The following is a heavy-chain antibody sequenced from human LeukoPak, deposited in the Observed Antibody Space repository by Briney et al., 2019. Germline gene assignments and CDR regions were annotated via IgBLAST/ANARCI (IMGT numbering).Heavy chain of an antibody. Sequence: GGSLRLSCAASGFTFDDYAMHWVRQGPGKGLEWVSGFSWNAGSIGYADSVKGRFTISRDNAKNSLYLQMNSLRTEDTALYYCARGNMVRGYYYYGMDVWGQGTTVTVSS. D-gene: IGHD3-10*01. CDR3: ARGNMVRGYYYYGMDV. J-gene: IGHJ6*02. V-gene: IGHV3-9*01. CDR2: FSWNAGSI. CDR1: GFTFDDYA.